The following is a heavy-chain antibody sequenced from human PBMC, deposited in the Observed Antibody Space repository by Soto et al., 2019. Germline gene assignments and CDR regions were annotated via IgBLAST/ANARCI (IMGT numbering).Heavy chain of an antibody. J-gene: IGHJ6*02. D-gene: IGHD2-15*01. CDR2: IYYSGST. CDR1: GGSISSGDYY. V-gene: IGHV4-30-4*01. CDR3: ARDGEYCSGGSCYKSSGYYGMDV. Sequence: QVQLQESGPGLVKPSQTLSLTCTVSGGSISSGDYYWSWIRQPPGKGLEWIGYIYYSGSTYYNPSLKSRVTISVDTSKNQFSLKLSSVTAADTAVYYCARDGEYCSGGSCYKSSGYYGMDVWGQGTTVTVSS.